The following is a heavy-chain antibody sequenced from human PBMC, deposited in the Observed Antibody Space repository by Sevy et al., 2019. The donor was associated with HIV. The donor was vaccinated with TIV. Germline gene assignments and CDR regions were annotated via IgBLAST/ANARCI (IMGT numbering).Heavy chain of an antibody. D-gene: IGHD2-15*01. J-gene: IGHJ4*01. V-gene: IGHV4-31*03. CDR1: SGSISSGGYY. CDR3: ARVAARDYCSGRSCYYYFDY. Sequence: SETLSLTCTVSSGSISSGGYYWSWIRQHPGKGLEWIGFIYYSGSTYYNPSLKSRVTISVDTSKNQFSLKLSSVTAADTAVYYCARVAARDYCSGRSCYYYFDYWGQGTLVTVSS. CDR2: IYYSGST.